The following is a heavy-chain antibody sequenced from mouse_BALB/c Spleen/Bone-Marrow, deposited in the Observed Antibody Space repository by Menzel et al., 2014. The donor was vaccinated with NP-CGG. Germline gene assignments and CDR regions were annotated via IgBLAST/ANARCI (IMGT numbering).Heavy chain of an antibody. CDR2: IDPETGGT. J-gene: IGHJ2*01. D-gene: IGHD2-1*01. Sequence: QVHLQQSGAELVRPGASVTLSCKASGYTFTDYEMHWVKQTPVHGLEWIGAIDPETGGTAYNQKFKGKATLTADKSSSTAYMELRSLTSEDSAVYYCTREGYGNSYYFDYWGQGTTLTVSS. CDR3: TREGYGNSYYFDY. CDR1: GYTFTDYE. V-gene: IGHV1-15*01.